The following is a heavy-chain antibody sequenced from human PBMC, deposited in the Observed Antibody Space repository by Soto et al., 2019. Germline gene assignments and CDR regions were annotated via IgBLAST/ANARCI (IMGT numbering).Heavy chain of an antibody. CDR1: GGSISNYY. Sequence: QVQLQESGPGLVKPSETLSLTCTVSGGSISNYYWSWIRQPPGKGLEWIGYIYYSGSTNYNPSLKSRVTISXXTXKXLFALKLNSVTAADTAVYYCARVNYGNYYYYDGMDVWGQGTTVTVSS. J-gene: IGHJ6*02. CDR3: ARVNYGNYYYYDGMDV. D-gene: IGHD4-17*01. V-gene: IGHV4-59*01. CDR2: IYYSGST.